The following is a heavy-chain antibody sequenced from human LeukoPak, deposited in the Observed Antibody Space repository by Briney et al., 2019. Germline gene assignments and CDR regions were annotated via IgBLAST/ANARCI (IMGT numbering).Heavy chain of an antibody. J-gene: IGHJ4*02. CDR2: ISAYNGNT. CDR1: GYTFINYG. D-gene: IGHD1-1*01. Sequence: ASVTVSCKASGYTFINYGITWVRQAPGQGLEWMGWISAYNGNTNYAQKFQGRVTMTTDTSTTTAYMELRSLRSDDTAVYYCARGVGQTTGTTGGYYFDFWGQGTLVTVSS. V-gene: IGHV1-18*01. CDR3: ARGVGQTTGTTGGYYFDF.